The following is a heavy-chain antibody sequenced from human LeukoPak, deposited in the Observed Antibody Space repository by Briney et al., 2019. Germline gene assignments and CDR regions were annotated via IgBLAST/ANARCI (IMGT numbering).Heavy chain of an antibody. J-gene: IGHJ4*02. CDR3: ARGTVAHRYYFDY. CDR2: IYYSGTT. D-gene: IGHD6-19*01. Sequence: SDTLSLTCTVSGGSISSSTYYWGWIRQPPGKGLEWIGTIYYSGTTYYNPSLKSRVTISVDTSKNQLSLKLSSVTAAYTAVYYCARGTVAHRYYFDYWGQGTLVTVSS. V-gene: IGHV4-39*01. CDR1: GGSISSSTYY.